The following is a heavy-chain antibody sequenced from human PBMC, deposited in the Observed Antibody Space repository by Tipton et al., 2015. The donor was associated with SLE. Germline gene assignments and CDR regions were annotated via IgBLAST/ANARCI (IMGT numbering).Heavy chain of an antibody. CDR1: GYNFNTHW. CDR3: AREVGVAGQSDTFDI. Sequence: QLVQSGAEIKKPGESLKISCKGSGYNFNTHWIGWVRQMPGKGLEWMGIIYPGDSDTSYSPSFQGQVTISGDKSINTAYLQWTSLKASDTAMYYCAREVGVAGQSDTFDIWGQGTMVTVSS. V-gene: IGHV5-51*03. J-gene: IGHJ3*02. CDR2: IYPGDSDT. D-gene: IGHD2-15*01.